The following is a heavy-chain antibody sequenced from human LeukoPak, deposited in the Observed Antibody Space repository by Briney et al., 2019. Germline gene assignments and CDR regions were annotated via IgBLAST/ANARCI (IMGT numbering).Heavy chain of an antibody. D-gene: IGHD2-21*02. Sequence: SVKVSCKASGGTFSSYAISWVRQAPGQGLEWMGRIIPILGIANYAQKFQGRVTITADKSMSTAYMELSSLRSEDTAVYYCARDQHIVVVTAQIKNWFDPWSQGTLVTVSS. J-gene: IGHJ5*02. CDR2: IIPILGIA. V-gene: IGHV1-69*04. CDR3: ARDQHIVVVTAQIKNWFDP. CDR1: GGTFSSYA.